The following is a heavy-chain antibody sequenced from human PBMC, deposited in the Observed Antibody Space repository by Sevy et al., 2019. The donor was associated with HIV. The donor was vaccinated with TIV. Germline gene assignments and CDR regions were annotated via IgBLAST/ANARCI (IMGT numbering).Heavy chain of an antibody. J-gene: IGHJ6*02. D-gene: IGHD6-19*01. Sequence: GGSLRLSCAASGFTFSSYAMSWVRQAPGKGLEWVSAISGSGGSTYYADSVKGRFTSSRDNSKNTLYLQMNSLRAEDTAVYYCAKDYLSGYSSGWGYYYYGMDVWGQGTTVTVSS. CDR3: AKDYLSGYSSGWGYYYYGMDV. CDR1: GFTFSSYA. V-gene: IGHV3-23*01. CDR2: ISGSGGST.